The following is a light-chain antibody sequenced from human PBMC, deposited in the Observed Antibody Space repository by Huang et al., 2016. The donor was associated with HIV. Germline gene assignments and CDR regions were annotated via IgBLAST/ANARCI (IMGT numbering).Light chain of an antibody. V-gene: IGKV1-39*01. Sequence: DIQMTQSPSSLSASVGDRVTSACRASQSIRKFLNWYHQKPGEAPKLLMHSASSLLSGVPSRFSGSGSGTDFTLTITSLQPEDFATYYCQQTDNTPRTFGQGTKVVIK. CDR3: QQTDNTPRT. CDR1: QSIRKF. CDR2: SAS. J-gene: IGKJ1*01.